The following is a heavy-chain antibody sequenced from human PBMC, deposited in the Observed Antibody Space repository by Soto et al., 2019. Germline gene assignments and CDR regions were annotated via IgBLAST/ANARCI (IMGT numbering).Heavy chain of an antibody. D-gene: IGHD4-17*01. V-gene: IGHV1-2*02. CDR2: INPNSGDT. J-gene: IGHJ4*02. CDR1: RNTFTGYY. CDR3: ARARGYGDLDY. Sequence: AASVKVSCKASRNTFTGYYVHWVRQAPGQGLEWMGWINPNSGDTNSAQKFQGRVTMTRDTSISTAYMELSRLRSDDTAVYYCARARGYGDLDYWGQGTLVTVSS.